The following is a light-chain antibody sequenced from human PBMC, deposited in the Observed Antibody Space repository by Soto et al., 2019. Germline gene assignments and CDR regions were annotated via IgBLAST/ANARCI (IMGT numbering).Light chain of an antibody. CDR2: GAS. V-gene: IGKV3-20*01. J-gene: IGKJ3*01. CDR3: QQYETSPHN. CDR1: QSVSCRY. Sequence: EVVLTQSPGTLSLSPGERATLSCRASQSVSCRYLAWYQQKPGQAPSLLIEGASNRAAGIPDRFSGSGSGPDFTLTISRVEPEDFAVYYCQQYETSPHNFGPGTRVEI.